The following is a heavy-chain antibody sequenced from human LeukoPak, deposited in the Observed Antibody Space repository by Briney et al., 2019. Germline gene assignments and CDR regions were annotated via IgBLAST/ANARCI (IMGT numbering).Heavy chain of an antibody. D-gene: IGHD3-10*01. V-gene: IGHV3-53*01. J-gene: IGHJ4*02. CDR2: IYSGGST. Sequence: AGGSLRLSCAASGFTVSSNYMSWVRQAPGKGLEWVSVIYSGGSTYYADSVKGRFTISRDNSKNTLYLQMNSLRAEDTAVYYCAKVGGYGSGSYYGYWGQGTLVTVSS. CDR3: AKVGGYGSGSYYGY. CDR1: GFTVSSNY.